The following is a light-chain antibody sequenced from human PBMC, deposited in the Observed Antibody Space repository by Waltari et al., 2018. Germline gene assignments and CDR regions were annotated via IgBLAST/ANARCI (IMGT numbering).Light chain of an antibody. CDR1: QGISNW. V-gene: IGKV1-33*01. CDR2: RAS. Sequence: DIQMTQSPSSLSASVGDRVTITCRASQGISNWLAWYQQKPGKAPKLLIYRASNLETGVPSRFSGSGSGTDFTLIISSLQPEEIATYYCQQHDNSPLTFGGGTKVEIK. CDR3: QQHDNSPLT. J-gene: IGKJ4*01.